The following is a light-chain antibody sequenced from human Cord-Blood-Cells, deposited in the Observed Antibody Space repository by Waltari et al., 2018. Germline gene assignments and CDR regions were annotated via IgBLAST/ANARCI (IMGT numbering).Light chain of an antibody. CDR1: QSVLYSSNNKNY. J-gene: IGKJ2*01. CDR2: WAS. V-gene: IGKV4-1*01. CDR3: QQYYSTPQT. Sequence: DIVMTQSPDSLAVSLGERAPINCKSSQSVLYSSNNKNYLAWYQQKPGQPPKLLIYWASTRESGVPERFSGSGSGTDFTLTISSLQAEDVAVYYCQQYYSTPQTFGQGTKLEIK.